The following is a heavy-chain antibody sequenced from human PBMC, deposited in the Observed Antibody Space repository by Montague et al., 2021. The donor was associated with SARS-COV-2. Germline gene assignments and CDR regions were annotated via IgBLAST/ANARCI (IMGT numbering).Heavy chain of an antibody. CDR1: GGSISSSSYF. CDR2: IYYRGGT. D-gene: IGHD4-17*01. Sequence: SETLSLTCSVSGGSISSSSYFWGWIRQPPGKGLEWIGSIYYRGGTYSNSSLKSRVTISVDTSKNQFSLKLSSVTAADTAVYYCARHLNYRDYGGDDYWGQGTLVTVSS. J-gene: IGHJ4*02. CDR3: ARHLNYRDYGGDDY. V-gene: IGHV4-39*01.